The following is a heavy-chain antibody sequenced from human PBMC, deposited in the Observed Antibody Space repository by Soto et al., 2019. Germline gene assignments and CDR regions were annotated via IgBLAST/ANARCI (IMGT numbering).Heavy chain of an antibody. CDR3: ARGGHDILTGY. CDR2: IIPILGIA. D-gene: IGHD3-9*01. V-gene: IGHV1-69*02. J-gene: IGHJ4*01. Sequence: QVQLVQSGAEVKKPGSSVKVSCKASGGTFSSYTISWVRQAPGQGLEWMGRIIPILGIANYAQKFQGRVTTTADKATSTASMELSSLRSEDTAVYYCARGGHDILTGYWGHGSLVTVSS. CDR1: GGTFSSYT.